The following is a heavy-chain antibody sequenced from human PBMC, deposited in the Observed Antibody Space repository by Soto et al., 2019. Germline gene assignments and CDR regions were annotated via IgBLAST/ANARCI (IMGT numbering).Heavy chain of an antibody. CDR3: TTDPRVSILLAVACTFEEIDY. Sequence: EVQLVESGGGLVKPGGSLRLSCAASGFTFSNAWMNWVRQAPGKGLEWVGRIKSKTDGGTTDYAANVKGRFTIARDDSKDTLYMQMNSLKTEDTDVYYCTTDPRVSILLAVACTFEEIDYWGQGTLVTVSS. CDR1: GFTFSNAW. V-gene: IGHV3-15*07. J-gene: IGHJ4*02. CDR2: IKSKTDGGTT. D-gene: IGHD6-19*01.